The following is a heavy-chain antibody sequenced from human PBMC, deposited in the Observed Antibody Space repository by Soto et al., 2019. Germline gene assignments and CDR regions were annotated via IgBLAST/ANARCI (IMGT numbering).Heavy chain of an antibody. CDR2: ISGTGGST. CDR1: GFTFSSYA. V-gene: IGHV3-23*01. D-gene: IGHD1-26*01. Sequence: EVQLLESGGGLVQPGGSLRLSCAASGFTFSSYAMSWVRQAPGKGLEWVSTISGTGGSTYYADSVKGRFTISRDNSKNTVYVQMNSLRVEETAVYYCAKGWSLSGYCFFDLWGRGTLVTVSP. CDR3: AKGWSLSGYCFFDL. J-gene: IGHJ2*01.